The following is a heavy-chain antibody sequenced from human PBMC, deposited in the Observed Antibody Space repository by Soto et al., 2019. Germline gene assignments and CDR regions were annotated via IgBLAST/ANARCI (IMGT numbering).Heavy chain of an antibody. CDR2: INPGDSDT. CDR1: GYSFTSYW. V-gene: IGHV5-51*01. CDR3: TRQTMTTYYYYCGMDV. J-gene: IGHJ6*02. Sequence: GESLKISCKGSGYSFTSYWIGWERQMPGKGLEWMGIINPGDSDTRYSPSFQAQVPISADRSINTAYLQRSRLKASDTAMYYCTRQTMTTYYYYCGMDVWGQGTTVTVSS. D-gene: IGHD4-17*01.